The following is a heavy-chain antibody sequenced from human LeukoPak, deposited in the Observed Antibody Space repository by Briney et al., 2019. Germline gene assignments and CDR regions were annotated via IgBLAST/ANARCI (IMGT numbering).Heavy chain of an antibody. CDR3: ARDGTLDWFDP. D-gene: IGHD1-26*01. CDR1: GFTFSSYS. V-gene: IGHV3-21*01. Sequence: GGSLRLSCAPSGFTFSSYSMNWVRQAPGKGLEWVSSISSSSSYIYYADSVKGRFTISRDNAKNSLYLQMNSLRAEDTAVYYCARDGTLDWFDPWGQGTLVTVSS. J-gene: IGHJ5*02. CDR2: ISSSSSYI.